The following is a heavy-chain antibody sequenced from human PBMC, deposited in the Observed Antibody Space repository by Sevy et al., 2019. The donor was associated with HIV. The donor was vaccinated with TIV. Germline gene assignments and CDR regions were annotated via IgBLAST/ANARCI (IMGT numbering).Heavy chain of an antibody. D-gene: IGHD3-16*01. Sequence: GGSLRLSCEPSGFTFTRYWMCWVRQAPGKGLEWVACINEDGSHKYNGESVKGRFTISRDNTKNSLYLQMNSLRAEDTAVYYCASAVRGSYFDYWGQGTLVTVSS. J-gene: IGHJ4*02. CDR3: ASAVRGSYFDY. CDR2: INEDGSHK. V-gene: IGHV3-7*03. CDR1: GFTFTRYW.